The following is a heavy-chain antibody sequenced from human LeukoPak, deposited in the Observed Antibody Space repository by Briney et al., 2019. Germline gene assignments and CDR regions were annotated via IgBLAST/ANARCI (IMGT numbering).Heavy chain of an antibody. V-gene: IGHV3-48*01. CDR2: ISSSSSTI. Sequence: PGGSLRLSCAASGFSFSNYAMSWVRQAPGEGLEWVSYISSSSSTIYYADSVKGRFTISRDNAKNSLYLQMNSLRAEDTAVYYCARAKRNGFDIWGQGTMISVSS. CDR3: ARAKRNGFDI. J-gene: IGHJ3*02. CDR1: GFSFSNYA.